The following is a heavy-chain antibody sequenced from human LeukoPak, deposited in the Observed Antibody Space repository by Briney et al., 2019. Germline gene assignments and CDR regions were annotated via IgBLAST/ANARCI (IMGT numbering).Heavy chain of an antibody. CDR1: GFSFSSYS. V-gene: IGHV3-21*01. CDR2: ISSRNSYI. D-gene: IGHD3-22*01. Sequence: GGSLRLSCAASGFSFSSYSMTWVRQAPGKGLEWVSSISSRNSYIYYADSMKGRFIISRDKSKNTLYLQMNSLRPEDTAVYYCARDFAGAGYYFRGLAFDSWGQGTLVTVSS. CDR3: ARDFAGAGYYFRGLAFDS. J-gene: IGHJ4*02.